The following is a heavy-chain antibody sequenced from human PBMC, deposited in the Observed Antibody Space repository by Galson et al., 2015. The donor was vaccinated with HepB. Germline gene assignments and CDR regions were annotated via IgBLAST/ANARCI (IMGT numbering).Heavy chain of an antibody. V-gene: IGHV5-51*03. Sequence: QSGAEVKKPGESLKISCKGSGYSFTSYWIGWVRQMPGKGLEWMGIIYPGDSDTRYSPSFQGQVTISADKSISTAYLQWSSLKASDTAMYYCAIRKDYYDSSGYPFDYWGQGTLVTVSS. J-gene: IGHJ4*02. CDR3: AIRKDYYDSSGYPFDY. D-gene: IGHD3-22*01. CDR2: IYPGDSDT. CDR1: GYSFTSYW.